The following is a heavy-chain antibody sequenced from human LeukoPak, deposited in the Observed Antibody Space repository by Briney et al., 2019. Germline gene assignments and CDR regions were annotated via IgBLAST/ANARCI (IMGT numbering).Heavy chain of an antibody. CDR1: GGSFSGYY. J-gene: IGHJ5*02. D-gene: IGHD2-8*01. V-gene: IGHV4-34*01. CDR3: ARLYRDIVLMVYAMKANWFDP. CDR2: INHSGST. Sequence: SETLSLTCAVYGGSFSGYYWSWIRQPPGKGLEWIGEINHSGSTNYNPSLKSRVTISVDTSKNQFSLKLSSVTAADTAVYYCARLYRDIVLMVYAMKANWFDPWGQGTLVTVSS.